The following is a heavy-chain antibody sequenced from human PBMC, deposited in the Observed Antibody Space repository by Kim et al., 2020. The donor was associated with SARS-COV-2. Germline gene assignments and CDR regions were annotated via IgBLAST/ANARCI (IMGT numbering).Heavy chain of an antibody. CDR1: GFTFSSYG. D-gene: IGHD3-22*01. CDR2: IWYDGSNK. CDR3: ARENYDSSGYGYGMDV. V-gene: IGHV3-33*01. Sequence: GGSLRLSCAASGFTFSSYGMHWVRQAPGKGLEWVAVIWYDGSNKYYADSVKGRFTISRDNSKNTLYLQMNSLRAEDTAVYYCARENYDSSGYGYGMDVWGQGTTVTVSS. J-gene: IGHJ6*02.